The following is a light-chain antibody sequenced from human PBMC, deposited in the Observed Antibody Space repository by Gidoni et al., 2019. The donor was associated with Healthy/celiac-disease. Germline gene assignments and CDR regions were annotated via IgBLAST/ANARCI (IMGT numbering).Light chain of an antibody. V-gene: IGKV4-1*01. J-gene: IGKJ4*01. Sequence: DIVMTQSPDSLAVSLGERATINCKSSQSVLYCSNNKNYVAWYQQKPGQPPKLLIYWTSTRESRVPDRFSGSGSGTDFTLTISSLQAEDVAVYYCQQYYSTLSLTFGEGTKVEIK. CDR3: QQYYSTLSLT. CDR1: QSVLYCSNNKNY. CDR2: WTS.